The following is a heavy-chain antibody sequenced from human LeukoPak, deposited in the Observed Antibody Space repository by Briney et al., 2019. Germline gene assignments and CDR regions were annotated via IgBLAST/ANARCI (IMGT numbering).Heavy chain of an antibody. D-gene: IGHD2-21*01. Sequence: GASVKVSCKTFGYTFSSYGISWLRQAPGQGLEWMGWISGYSAPTNYAQRFQGRVTMTKDTSASTLYLELRSLRSDDTAVYYCARDKGHKTVDYWGQGTLVTVSS. J-gene: IGHJ4*02. CDR2: ISGYSAPT. CDR1: GYTFSSYG. CDR3: ARDKGHKTVDY. V-gene: IGHV1-18*01.